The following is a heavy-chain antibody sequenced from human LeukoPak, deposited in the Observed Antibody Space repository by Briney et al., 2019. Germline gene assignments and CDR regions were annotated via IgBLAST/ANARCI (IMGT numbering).Heavy chain of an antibody. J-gene: IGHJ5*02. CDR1: GGSISSSSYY. D-gene: IGHD3-10*01. V-gene: IGHV4-39*01. Sequence: SETLSLTCTVSGGSISSSSYYWGWIRQPPGKGLEWIGSIYYSGSTYYNPSLKSRVTISVDTSKNQFSLKLSSVTAADTAVYYCARGYYYGSGSYLCWFDPWGQGTLVTVSS. CDR2: IYYSGST. CDR3: ARGYYYGSGSYLCWFDP.